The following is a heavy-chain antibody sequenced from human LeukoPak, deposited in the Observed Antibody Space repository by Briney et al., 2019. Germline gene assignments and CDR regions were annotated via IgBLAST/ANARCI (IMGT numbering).Heavy chain of an antibody. CDR1: GFTFSSYS. V-gene: IGHV3-9*01. J-gene: IGHJ4*02. D-gene: IGHD2-21*01. CDR2: ISWNSGSI. Sequence: GGSLRLSCAASGFTFSSYSMNWVRQAPGKGLEWVSGISWNSGSIGYADSVKGRFTISRDNAKNSLYLQMNSLRAEDTALYYCAKDSMSAFDYWGQGTLVTVSS. CDR3: AKDSMSAFDY.